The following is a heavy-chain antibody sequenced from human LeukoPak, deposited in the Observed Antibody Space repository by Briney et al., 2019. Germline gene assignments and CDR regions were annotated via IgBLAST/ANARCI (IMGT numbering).Heavy chain of an antibody. CDR2: ISWNSGSI. CDR3: AKDQDYYYYYGMDV. V-gene: IGHV3-9*01. J-gene: IGHJ6*02. Sequence: PGRSLRLSCAASGFTFDDYAMHWVRQAPGKGLEWVSGISWNSGSIGYADSVKGRFTISRDNAKNSLYLQMNSLRAEDTALYYCAKDQDYYYYYGMDVWGQGTTVTVSS. CDR1: GFTFDDYA.